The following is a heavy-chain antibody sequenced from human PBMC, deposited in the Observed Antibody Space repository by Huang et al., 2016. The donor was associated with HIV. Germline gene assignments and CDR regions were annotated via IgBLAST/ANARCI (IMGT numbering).Heavy chain of an antibody. CDR2: TTASGGST. Sequence: EVQLLESGGGLAQPGGSLRLSCTASGFTFGSYARNWVRQGPGKGLEGVSGTTASGGSTYYAKSVKGRFTISRDNAKNTLYLQMNSLRAEDTALYYCAKHLGGRRGFTFIVLFGAFDMWGQGTMVTVSS. D-gene: IGHD3-3*01. J-gene: IGHJ3*02. CDR3: AKHLGGRRGFTFIVLFGAFDM. CDR1: GFTFGSYA. V-gene: IGHV3-23*01.